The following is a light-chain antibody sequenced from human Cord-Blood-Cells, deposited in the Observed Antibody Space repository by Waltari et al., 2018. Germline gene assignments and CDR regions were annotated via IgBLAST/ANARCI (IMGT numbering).Light chain of an antibody. CDR2: DVS. Sequence: QSALTQPASVSGSPGPSITISCTGTSSDVGGYNYVSWYQHHPGKAPKLMIYDVSNRPSGVSNRFSGSKSGNTASLTISGLQAEDEADYYCSSYTSSSTLVFGTGTKVTVL. J-gene: IGLJ1*01. CDR3: SSYTSSSTLV. V-gene: IGLV2-14*03. CDR1: SSDVGGYNY.